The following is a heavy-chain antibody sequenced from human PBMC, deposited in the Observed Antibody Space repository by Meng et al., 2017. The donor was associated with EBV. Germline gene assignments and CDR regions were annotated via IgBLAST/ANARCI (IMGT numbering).Heavy chain of an antibody. J-gene: IGHJ4*02. D-gene: IGHD2-8*01. CDR3: AKVLSVGGRMVGRSATDY. Sequence: HQMAAGGGFAYPGGSLRLSLATSGFTVISYAMNWVRQAQGKGLEWVSAISGSGGSTYYADSVKGRFTISRDNSKNTLYLQMNSLRAEDTAVYYCAKVLSVGGRMVGRSATDYWGQGTLVTVSS. CDR1: GFTVISYA. CDR2: ISGSGGST. V-gene: IGHV3-23*01.